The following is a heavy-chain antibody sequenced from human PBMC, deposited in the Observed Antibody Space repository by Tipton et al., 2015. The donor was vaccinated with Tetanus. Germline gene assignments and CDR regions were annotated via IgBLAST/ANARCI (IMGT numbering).Heavy chain of an antibody. Sequence: TLSLTCTVSGGSVSSGSYYWGWVRQPPGKGLEWIGSIYYSGSTYYNPSLRSRVTLSVDTSNTQFSLRVTSVTAADTAVYYCARLSSSANDAHAFDIWGQGTMVTVSS. CDR3: ARLSSSANDAHAFDI. J-gene: IGHJ3*02. D-gene: IGHD3-22*01. CDR2: IYYSGST. CDR1: GGSVSSGSYY. V-gene: IGHV4-39*01.